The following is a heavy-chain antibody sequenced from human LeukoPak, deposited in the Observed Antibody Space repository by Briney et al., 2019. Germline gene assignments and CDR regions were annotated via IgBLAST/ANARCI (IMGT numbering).Heavy chain of an antibody. CDR2: INHSGST. D-gene: IGHD3-9*01. CDR3: ARGGDPVITILNWYDP. V-gene: IGHV4-34*01. J-gene: IGHJ5*02. CDR1: GGSFSGYY. Sequence: SETLSLTCAVYGGSFSGYYWSWIRQPPGKGLEWIGEINHSGSTNYNPSLKSRVTISVDTSKNQFSLKLSSVTAADTAVYYCARGGDPVITILNWYDPWGQGTLVTVSS.